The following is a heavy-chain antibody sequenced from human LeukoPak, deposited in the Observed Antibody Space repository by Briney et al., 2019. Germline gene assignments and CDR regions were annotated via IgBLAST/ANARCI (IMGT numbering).Heavy chain of an antibody. CDR2: INHSGST. CDR1: GGSFSGYY. D-gene: IGHD1-1*01. CDR3: ARDRLERPRLWYYYYYMDV. J-gene: IGHJ6*03. Sequence: SETLSLTCAVYGGSFSGYYWSWIRQPPGKGLEWIGEINHSGSTNYNPSLKSRVTISVDTSKNQFSLKLSSVTAADTAVYYCARDRLERPRLWYYYYYMDVWGKGTTVTVSS. V-gene: IGHV4-34*01.